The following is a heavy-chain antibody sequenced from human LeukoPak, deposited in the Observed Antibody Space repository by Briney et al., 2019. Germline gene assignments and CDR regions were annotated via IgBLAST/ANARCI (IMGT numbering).Heavy chain of an antibody. CDR3: ARGGSYYIY. CDR1: GFRFSSYG. J-gene: IGHJ4*02. V-gene: IGHV3-30*02. D-gene: IGHD1-26*01. Sequence: GGSLRLSCAVSGFRFSSYGMHWIRQAPGKGLEWVAFIRYDGSNKYYADSLKGRLTISRDNAKNSHYLQMNSLRAEDTAVYYCARGGSYYIYWGQGTLVTVSS. CDR2: IRYDGSNK.